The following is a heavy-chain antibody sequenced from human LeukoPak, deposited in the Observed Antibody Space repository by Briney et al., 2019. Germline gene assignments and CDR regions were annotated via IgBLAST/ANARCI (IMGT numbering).Heavy chain of an antibody. D-gene: IGHD2/OR15-2a*01. CDR2: ISSSGSTK. Sequence: GGSLRLSCVASGFTVDTYWMSWVRQAPGKGLEWVSYISSSGSTKYYADSVKGRFTISRDNARNSLYLQMNSLRAEDTAVYFCARGGLSIMGYWGQGTLVTVSS. CDR1: GFTVDTYW. CDR3: ARGGLSIMGY. J-gene: IGHJ4*02. V-gene: IGHV3-48*01.